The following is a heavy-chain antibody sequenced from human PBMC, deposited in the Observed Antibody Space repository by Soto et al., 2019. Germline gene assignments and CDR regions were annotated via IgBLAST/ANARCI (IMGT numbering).Heavy chain of an antibody. J-gene: IGHJ4*02. CDR2: INQRGST. D-gene: IGHD6-19*01. CDR1: GGSFSGYY. CDR3: ARLKRIAVAGSNTFGRFDY. Sequence: QVQLQQWGAGLLKPSETLSLTCAVDGGSFSGYYWRWIRQPPGQGLEWIGEINQRGSTNYNPSLNSRVTISVDTSKTQFTLKLSSVTAAYTAVYYCARLKRIAVAGSNTFGRFDYWGGGTLVSDST. V-gene: IGHV4-34*01.